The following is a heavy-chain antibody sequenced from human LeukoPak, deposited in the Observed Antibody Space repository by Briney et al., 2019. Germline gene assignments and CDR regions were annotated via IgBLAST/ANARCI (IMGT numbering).Heavy chain of an antibody. CDR2: INPNSGGT. CDR3: ARGPYDFWSGYTYFDY. CDR1: GYTFTGYY. Sequence: ASVKVSCKASGYTFTGYYMHWVRQAPGQGLEWMGWINPNSGGTNYAQKFQGRVTMTRDTSISTAYMELSRLRSDDTAVYYCARGPYDFWSGYTYFDYWGQGTLVTVSS. V-gene: IGHV1-2*02. D-gene: IGHD3-3*01. J-gene: IGHJ4*02.